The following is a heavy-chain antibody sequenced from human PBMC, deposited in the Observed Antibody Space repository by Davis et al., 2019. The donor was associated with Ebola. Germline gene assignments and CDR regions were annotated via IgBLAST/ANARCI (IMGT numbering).Heavy chain of an antibody. D-gene: IGHD6-19*01. Sequence: GESLKISCAASGFTFSGSAMNWVRQAPGKGLEWVSSISSSSSYIYYADSVKGRFTISRDNAGNALHLDMNSLRPEDTAVYYCARGPTVAGTGNTFDIWGQGTVVTVSS. V-gene: IGHV3-21*01. J-gene: IGHJ3*02. CDR1: GFTFSGSA. CDR3: ARGPTVAGTGNTFDI. CDR2: ISSSSSYI.